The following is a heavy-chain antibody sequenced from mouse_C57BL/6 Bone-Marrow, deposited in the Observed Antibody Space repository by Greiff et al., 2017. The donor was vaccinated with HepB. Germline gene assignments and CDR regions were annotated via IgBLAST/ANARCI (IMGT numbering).Heavy chain of an antibody. J-gene: IGHJ2*01. V-gene: IGHV1-59*01. D-gene: IGHD1-1*01. CDR3: AREYSLFITTVVASDY. CDR1: GYTFTSYR. Sequence: QVQLQQPGAELVRPGTSVKLSCKASGYTFTSYRMHWVKQRPGQGLEWIGVIDPSDSYTNYNQKFKGKATLTVDTSSSTAYMQLSSLTSEDSAVYYCAREYSLFITTVVASDYWGQGTTLTVSS. CDR2: IDPSDSYT.